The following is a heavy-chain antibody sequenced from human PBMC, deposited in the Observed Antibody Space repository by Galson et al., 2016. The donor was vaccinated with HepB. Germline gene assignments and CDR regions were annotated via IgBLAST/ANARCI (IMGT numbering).Heavy chain of an antibody. J-gene: IGHJ4*02. D-gene: IGHD3-10*01. CDR3: ARRRGSGSHDY. V-gene: IGHV1-18*01. CDR1: GYTFTSRG. Sequence: SVKVSCKASGYTFTSRGISWVRQAPGQGLEWMGWISAYDGHTNYGQKLQDRLTMTTDTSTSTAYMELRSLRSDDTAVYYCARRRGSGSHDYWGQGTLVTVSS. CDR2: ISAYDGHT.